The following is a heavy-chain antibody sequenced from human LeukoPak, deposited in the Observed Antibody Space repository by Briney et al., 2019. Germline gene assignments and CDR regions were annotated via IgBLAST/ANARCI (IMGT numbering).Heavy chain of an antibody. V-gene: IGHV1-18*01. CDR2: ISTYNAHT. D-gene: IGHD1-26*01. CDR3: ATGGRWELPRPYAFDF. Sequence: ASVKVSCKASGYTFTSYGISWVRQAPGQGLEWMGWISTYNAHTNYAQKLQGRVTMTTDTSTSTAYMELKSLRSDDTAVYYCATGGRWELPRPYAFDFWGQGTMVTVSS. J-gene: IGHJ3*01. CDR1: GYTFTSYG.